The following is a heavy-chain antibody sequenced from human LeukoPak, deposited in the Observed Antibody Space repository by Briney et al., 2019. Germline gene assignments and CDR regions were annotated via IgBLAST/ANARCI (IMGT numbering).Heavy chain of an antibody. J-gene: IGHJ6*03. D-gene: IGHD6-13*01. CDR1: GFTVSSNY. CDR3: ARVIAAAGIRYYYYYYMDV. Sequence: GGSLRLSCAASGFTVSSNYMSWVRQAPGKGLEWVSVIYSGGSTYYADSVKGRFTISRDNSKNTLYLQMNSLRAEDTAVYYCARVIAAAGIRYYYYYYMDVWGKGTTVTISS. CDR2: IYSGGST. V-gene: IGHV3-66*01.